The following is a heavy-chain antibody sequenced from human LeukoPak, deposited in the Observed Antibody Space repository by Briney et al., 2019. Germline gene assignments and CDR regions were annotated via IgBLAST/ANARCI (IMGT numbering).Heavy chain of an antibody. J-gene: IGHJ3*02. CDR2: ISAYNGNT. CDR3: ARDRGPPPSVRWHYYDSSGYYPFDI. D-gene: IGHD3-22*01. CDR1: GGTFSSYA. Sequence: GASVKVSCKASGGTFSSYAISWVRQAPGQGLEWMGWISAYNGNTNYAQKLQGRVTMTTDTSTSTAYMELRSLRSDDTAVYYCARDRGPPPSVRWHYYDSSGYYPFDIWGQGTMVTVSS. V-gene: IGHV1-18*01.